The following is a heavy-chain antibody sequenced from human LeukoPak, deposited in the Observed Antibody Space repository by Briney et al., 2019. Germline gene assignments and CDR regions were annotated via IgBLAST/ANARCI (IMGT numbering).Heavy chain of an antibody. CDR2: INWSGARI. CDR1: GFTFDDYA. Sequence: PGGSLRLSCAISGFTFDDYAMYWVRQAPGKGLEWVSGINWSGARIAYADSVKGRFTISRDNAKNSVFLQMNSLKPEDTAFYYCAKDSDLSIRGITVDYWGQGTLVTVSS. D-gene: IGHD3-16*01. V-gene: IGHV3-9*01. CDR3: AKDSDLSIRGITVDY. J-gene: IGHJ4*02.